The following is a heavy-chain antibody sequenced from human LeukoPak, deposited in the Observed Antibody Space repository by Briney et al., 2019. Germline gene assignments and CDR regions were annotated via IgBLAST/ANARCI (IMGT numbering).Heavy chain of an antibody. CDR1: GFTFSSYS. V-gene: IGHV3-21*04. J-gene: IGHJ4*02. Sequence: GGSLRLSCAASGFTFSSYSMNWVRQAPGKGLEWVSSISSSSSYIYYADSVKGRFTISRDNAKNSLYLQMNSLRAEDTAVYYCAKGNPPVVPAAVYYFDYWGQGTLVTVSS. CDR2: ISSSSSYI. D-gene: IGHD2-2*01. CDR3: AKGNPPVVPAAVYYFDY.